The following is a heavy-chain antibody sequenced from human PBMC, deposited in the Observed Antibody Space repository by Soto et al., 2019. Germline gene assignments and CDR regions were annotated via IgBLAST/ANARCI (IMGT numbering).Heavy chain of an antibody. J-gene: IGHJ4*02. D-gene: IGHD3-3*01. Sequence: QVQLVQSRGEVKKPGASVKVSCKASGYTFSNYGVSWVRQAPGQGLEWLGWITAYNGKANYAHNFEGRVAMTIDTSTTTAYMELRGLRSDDTAVYYCARQHNDLWSDSPDFDYWGQGTLVTVSA. CDR2: ITAYNGKA. CDR3: ARQHNDLWSDSPDFDY. V-gene: IGHV1-18*04. CDR1: GYTFSNYG.